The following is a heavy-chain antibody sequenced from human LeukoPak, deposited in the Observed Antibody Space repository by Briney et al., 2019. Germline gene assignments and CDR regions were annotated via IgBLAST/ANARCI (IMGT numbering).Heavy chain of an antibody. J-gene: IGHJ4*02. CDR2: VSYDGSNR. V-gene: IGHV3-30*04. Sequence: GRSLRLSCAASEFTFSSYAMYWVRQPPGKGLDWVAVVSYDGSNRYYADSVKGRFTISRDNVKNTLYLQMNSLRTEDTAVYYCARDSNSDFWSGYHTNYFDYWGQGTLVSVSS. D-gene: IGHD3-3*01. CDR3: ARDSNSDFWSGYHTNYFDY. CDR1: EFTFSSYA.